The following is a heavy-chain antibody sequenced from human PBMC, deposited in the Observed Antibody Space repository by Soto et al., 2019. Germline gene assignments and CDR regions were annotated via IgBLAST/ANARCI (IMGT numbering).Heavy chain of an antibody. CDR2: ITPIFGTT. V-gene: IGHV1-69*06. Sequence: VASVKVSCKASGDTFSTYTIAWVRQVPGQGLEWLGGITPIFGTTNYAQKFQGRVTLTADKSTTTAYMELSSLRFEDTAIYWCASGVLVPRIYYYYEMDVWGQGTTVTVSS. J-gene: IGHJ6*02. CDR1: GDTFSTYT. D-gene: IGHD5-12*01. CDR3: ASGVLVPRIYYYYEMDV.